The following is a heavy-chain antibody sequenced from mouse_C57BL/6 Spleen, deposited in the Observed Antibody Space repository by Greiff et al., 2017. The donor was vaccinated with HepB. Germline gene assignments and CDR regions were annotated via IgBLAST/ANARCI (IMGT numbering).Heavy chain of an antibody. Sequence: VQLKQSGPELVKPGASVKIPCKASGYTFTDYNMDWVKQSHGKSLEWIGDINPNNGGTIYNQKFKGKATLTVDKSSSTAYMELRSLTSEDTAVYYCARTDYGYDGGAMDYWGQGTSVTVSS. D-gene: IGHD2-2*01. CDR3: ARTDYGYDGGAMDY. V-gene: IGHV1-18*01. CDR2: INPNNGGT. CDR1: GYTFTDYN. J-gene: IGHJ4*01.